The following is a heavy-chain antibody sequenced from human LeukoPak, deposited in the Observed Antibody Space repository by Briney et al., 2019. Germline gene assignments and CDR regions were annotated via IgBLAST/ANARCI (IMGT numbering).Heavy chain of an antibody. V-gene: IGHV4-39*01. D-gene: IGHD6-19*01. CDR2: IYYSTNT. CDR3: VRRVAGTFYFDK. J-gene: IGHJ4*02. Sequence: SETLSLTCSVSGESIKSTSNYWAWVRQSPGKGLEWIGHIYYSTNTYYNSSLKSRVTISDDTPKNQVSLSLRSVTAADTALYFCVRRVAGTFYFDKWGEGSLVSVSS. CDR1: GESIKSTSNY.